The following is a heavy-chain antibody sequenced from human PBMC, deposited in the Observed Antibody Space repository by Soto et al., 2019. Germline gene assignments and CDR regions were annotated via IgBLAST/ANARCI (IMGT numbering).Heavy chain of an antibody. J-gene: IGHJ4*02. CDR1: GFTLSSYW. V-gene: IGHV3-74*01. CDR3: ARDKQMDSSGYPIDY. CDR2: INSDGSST. D-gene: IGHD3-22*01. Sequence: GGSLRLSCAASGFTLSSYWMHWVRQAPGKGLVWVSRINSDGSSTSYADSVKGRFTISRDNAKNTLYLQMNSLRAEDTAVYYCARDKQMDSSGYPIDYWGQGTLVTVSS.